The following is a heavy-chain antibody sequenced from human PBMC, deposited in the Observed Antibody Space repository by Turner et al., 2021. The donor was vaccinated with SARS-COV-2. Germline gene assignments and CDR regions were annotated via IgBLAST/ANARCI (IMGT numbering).Heavy chain of an antibody. V-gene: IGHV3-23*01. CDR1: GSAFSSYA. CDR3: AKGYDSSGYYSARGGLFCDY. Sequence: VHLFASWAGFFQPGGSSAPSCTAVGSAFSSYAMTWVRQAQGMGLEWVSAMSGSGGRTYYADSVKGRCTISRDNSKNTLYLQMNSLRAEDTAVYYCAKGYDSSGYYSARGGLFCDYWGQGTLVTVSS. CDR2: MSGSGGRT. J-gene: IGHJ4*02. D-gene: IGHD3-22*01.